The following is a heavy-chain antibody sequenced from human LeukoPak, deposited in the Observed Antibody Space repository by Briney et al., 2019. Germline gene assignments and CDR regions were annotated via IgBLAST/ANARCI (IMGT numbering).Heavy chain of an antibody. CDR2: IYYSGST. V-gene: IGHV4-39*01. J-gene: IGHJ1*01. Sequence: PSETLSLTCTVSGGSISSSSYYWGWIRQPPGKGLEWIGSIYYSGSTYYNPSLKSRVTISVDTSKNQFSLKLSSVTAADTAVYYCARQVPDAEYFQHWGQGTLVTVSS. CDR1: GGSISSSSYY. D-gene: IGHD2-2*01. CDR3: ARQVPDAEYFQH.